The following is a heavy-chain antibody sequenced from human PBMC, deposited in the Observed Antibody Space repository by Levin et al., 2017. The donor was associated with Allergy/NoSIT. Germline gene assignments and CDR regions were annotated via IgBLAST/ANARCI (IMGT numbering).Heavy chain of an antibody. CDR1: GFTFSYAW. CDR2: IKSKSDGGTA. V-gene: IGHV3-15*01. J-gene: IGHJ3*02. D-gene: IGHD3-16*01. CDR3: ATDWGSGTHGVHGFDI. Sequence: GESLKISCAASGFTFSYAWMRWVRQAPGKGLEWVGHIKSKSDGGTADYAAPVKGRFTFSRDDSQNTLYLQMNNLKAEDTGVYYCATDWGSGTHGVHGFDIWGQGTMVTVSS.